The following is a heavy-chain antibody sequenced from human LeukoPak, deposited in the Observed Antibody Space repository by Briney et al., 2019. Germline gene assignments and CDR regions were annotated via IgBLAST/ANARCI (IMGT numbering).Heavy chain of an antibody. V-gene: IGHV4-30-4*01. J-gene: IGHJ4*02. CDR2: IYYSGST. CDR3: AREGFSPLYNWNARYFDY. Sequence: PSETLSLTCTVSGGSISSGDSYWSWIRQPPGKGLEWIGYIYYSGSTYYNPSLKSRVTISVDTSKDQFSLKLSSVTAADTAVYYCAREGFSPLYNWNARYFDYWGQGTLVTVSS. D-gene: IGHD1-20*01. CDR1: GGSISSGDSY.